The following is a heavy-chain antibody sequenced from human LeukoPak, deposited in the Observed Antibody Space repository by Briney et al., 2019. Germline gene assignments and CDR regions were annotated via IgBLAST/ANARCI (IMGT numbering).Heavy chain of an antibody. CDR3: VRGCMFCRWKTYFDP. Sequence: GGSLRLSCAASGFTFNTYDMHWVRRAAGKGLEWVSAIGTGGDSFYPDSVKGRFTMSRENAKNSVYLQMNSLRAEDTAVYYCVRGCMFCRWKTYFDPWGQGTLVTVSS. D-gene: IGHD2-8*01. CDR2: IGTGGDS. V-gene: IGHV3-13*01. CDR1: GFTFNTYD. J-gene: IGHJ5*02.